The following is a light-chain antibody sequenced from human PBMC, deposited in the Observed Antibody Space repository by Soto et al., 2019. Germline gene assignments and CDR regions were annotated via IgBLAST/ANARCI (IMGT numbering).Light chain of an antibody. CDR1: QSISNY. Sequence: DIQMTQSPSSLSASLGDRVTIACRASQSISNYLNWYQQRPGKAPKLLIYAASSLQSGVPSRFSGSGSGTDFTLTISSLQPEDFVTYYCQQTYSTPITFGQGTRLEI. J-gene: IGKJ5*01. V-gene: IGKV1-39*01. CDR2: AAS. CDR3: QQTYSTPIT.